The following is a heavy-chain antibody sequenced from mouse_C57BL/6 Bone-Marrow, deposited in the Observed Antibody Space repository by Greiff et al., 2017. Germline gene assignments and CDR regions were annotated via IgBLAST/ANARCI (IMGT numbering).Heavy chain of an antibody. CDR2: FYPGSGSI. V-gene: IGHV1-62-2*01. D-gene: IGHD1-1*01. CDR1: GYTFTEYT. CDR3: ARHGDYYYGSSPWYFDV. J-gene: IGHJ1*03. Sequence: VQLKESGAELVKPGASVKLSCKASGYTFTEYTIHWVKQRSGQGLEWIGWFYPGSGSIKYNEKFKDKATLTADTSSSTVYMELSRLTSEDSAVYFCARHGDYYYGSSPWYFDVWGTGTTVTVSS.